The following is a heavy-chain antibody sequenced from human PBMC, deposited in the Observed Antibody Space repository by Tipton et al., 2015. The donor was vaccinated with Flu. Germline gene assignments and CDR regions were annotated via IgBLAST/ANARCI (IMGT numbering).Heavy chain of an antibody. D-gene: IGHD4-23*01. V-gene: IGHV1-18*01. J-gene: IGHJ4*02. CDR3: AGDERADYGGNASC. Sequence: QMQLVQSGAEVKKPGASVKVSCKASGYTFTTYGITWVRQAPGQGLEWMGWTSGSNDNTYYAQNLQGRVTMTTDTSTKTAYMEVRGLRSDDTAVYYCAGDERADYGGNASCWGQGTLITV. CDR1: GYTFTTYG. CDR2: TSGSNDNT.